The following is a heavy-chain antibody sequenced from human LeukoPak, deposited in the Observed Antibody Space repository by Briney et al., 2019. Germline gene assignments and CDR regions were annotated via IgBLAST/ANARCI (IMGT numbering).Heavy chain of an antibody. CDR3: ARDCSGTSCYIHGMDV. V-gene: IGHV4-34*01. CDR2: VYHSGST. Sequence: SETLSLTCAVYGGSFSGYYWSWIRQPPGKGLEWIGYVYHSGSTYYNPSLKSRVTISVDRSKNQFSLKLSSVTAADTAVYYCARDCSGTSCYIHGMDVWGQGTTVTVSS. D-gene: IGHD2-2*02. J-gene: IGHJ6*02. CDR1: GGSFSGYY.